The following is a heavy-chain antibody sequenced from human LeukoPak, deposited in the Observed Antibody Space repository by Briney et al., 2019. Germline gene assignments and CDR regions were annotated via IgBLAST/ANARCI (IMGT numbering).Heavy chain of an antibody. CDR2: ISAYNGNT. D-gene: IGHD3-3*01. Sequence: GASGKVSCKASGYTFTSYGISWVRQAPGQGLEWMGWISAYNGNTNYAQKLQGRVTMTTDTSTSTAYMELRSLRSDDTAVYYCARSTYYDFWSGPYYFDYWGQGTLVTVTS. CDR1: GYTFTSYG. J-gene: IGHJ4*02. V-gene: IGHV1-18*01. CDR3: ARSTYYDFWSGPYYFDY.